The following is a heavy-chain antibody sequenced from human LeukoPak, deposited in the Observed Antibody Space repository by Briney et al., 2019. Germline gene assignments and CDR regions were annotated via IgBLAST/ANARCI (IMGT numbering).Heavy chain of an antibody. CDR1: GVSFSSSNYY. J-gene: IGHJ5*02. D-gene: IGHD1/OR15-1a*01. CDR2: IYYTGTT. Sequence: SETLSLTCTVSGVSFSSSNYYWGWIRQSPGKGLEWIGSIYYTGTTYFNPSLKSRVTISVDTSKNQFSLKLSSVTATDTAVYCCARHALWNTEWFDPWGQGNLVTVSS. V-gene: IGHV4-39*01. CDR3: ARHALWNTEWFDP.